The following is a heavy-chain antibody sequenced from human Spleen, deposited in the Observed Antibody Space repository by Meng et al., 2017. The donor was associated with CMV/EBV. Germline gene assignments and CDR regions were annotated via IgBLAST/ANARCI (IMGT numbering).Heavy chain of an antibody. D-gene: IGHD3-10*02. CDR3: ARDWGDVRGGFDF. CDR2: TYYRSKYYN. J-gene: IGHJ4*02. Sequence: QVQLQQSGPGLVKPSQTLPLPRAISGDSVSSNSAAWNWIRQSPSRGLEWLGRTYYRSKYYNDYALSVKSRITINPDTSKNQFSLQLNSVTPEDTAIYYCARDWGDVRGGFDFWGQGTLVTVSS. V-gene: IGHV6-1*01. CDR1: GDSVSSNSAA.